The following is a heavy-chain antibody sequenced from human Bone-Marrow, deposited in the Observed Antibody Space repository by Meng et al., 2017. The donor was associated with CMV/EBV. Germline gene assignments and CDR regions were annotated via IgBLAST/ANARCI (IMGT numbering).Heavy chain of an antibody. CDR1: EFSFDNYA. D-gene: IGHD3-3*01. J-gene: IGHJ6*02. CDR3: ARITEWPAYYYYYYGMDV. V-gene: IGHV3-7*01. CDR2: IKQDGSEK. Sequence: GESLKISCAASEFSFDNYAMTWVRQAPGKGLEWVANIKQDGSEKYYVDSVKGRFTISRDNAKNSLYLQMNSLRAEDTAVYYCARITEWPAYYYYYYGMDVWGQGTTVTVSS.